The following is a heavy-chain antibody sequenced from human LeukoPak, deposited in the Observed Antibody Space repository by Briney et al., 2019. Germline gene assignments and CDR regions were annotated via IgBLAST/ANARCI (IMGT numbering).Heavy chain of an antibody. CDR1: GGSISSYY. CDR2: IYYSGST. V-gene: IGHV4-39*01. CDR3: ARHASVDGNWPRPLDY. D-gene: IGHD6-19*01. J-gene: IGHJ4*02. Sequence: ASETLSLTCTVSGGSISSYYWGWIRQPPGKGLEWIGNIYYSGSTYYNPSLKTRVTISVDTSKDQFSLKLTSVTAADTAVYYCARHASVDGNWPRPLDYWGQGSLVTVSS.